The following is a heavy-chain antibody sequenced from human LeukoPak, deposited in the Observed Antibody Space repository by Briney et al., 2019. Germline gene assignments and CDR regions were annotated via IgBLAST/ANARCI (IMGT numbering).Heavy chain of an antibody. CDR3: ARGVGDCSSTSCYHTWFDP. CDR1: GFTFSSYA. CDR2: IWYDGSNK. V-gene: IGHV3-33*08. Sequence: PGGSLRLSCAASGFTFSSYAMSWVRQAPGKGLEWVAVIWYDGSNKYYADSVKGRFTISRDNSKNTLYLQMNSLRAEDTAVYYCARGVGDCSSTSCYHTWFDPWGQGTLVTVSS. J-gene: IGHJ5*02. D-gene: IGHD2-2*01.